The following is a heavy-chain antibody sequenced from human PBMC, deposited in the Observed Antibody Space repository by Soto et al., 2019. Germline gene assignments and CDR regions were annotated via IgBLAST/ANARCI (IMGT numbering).Heavy chain of an antibody. J-gene: IGHJ5*01. Sequence: EVQLLESGGGLVQPGGSLRLSCAASGFTFSNYAMSWVRQAPGQGLEWVLAISGTSRTTFFAASVKGRFTISSYNSRNPLYLQMNSLGPEDTARYYCAKGRSAPLFLIPHYDFWGEVESWVQGPLVTVSS. D-gene: IGHD3-3*01. CDR3: AKGRSAPLFLIPHYDFWGEVES. CDR2: ISGTSRTT. CDR1: GFTFSNYA. V-gene: IGHV3-23*01.